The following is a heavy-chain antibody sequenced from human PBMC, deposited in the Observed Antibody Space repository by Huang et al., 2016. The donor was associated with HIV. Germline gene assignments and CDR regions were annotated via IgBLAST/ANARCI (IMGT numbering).Heavy chain of an antibody. D-gene: IGHD6-13*01. V-gene: IGHV3-21*01. CDR3: ARESGFSNSWYATPDY. Sequence: EVQLVESGGGLVKRGGSLRLSCAASGFIFSDYSMNWVSQVPGKGLEWVSSSSSSSTYIYYADSVKGRFTISRDNAKNSLYLQMSSLRAEDTAIYYCARESGFSNSWYATPDYWGQGTLVTVSS. CDR2: SSSSSTYI. J-gene: IGHJ4*02. CDR1: GFIFSDYS.